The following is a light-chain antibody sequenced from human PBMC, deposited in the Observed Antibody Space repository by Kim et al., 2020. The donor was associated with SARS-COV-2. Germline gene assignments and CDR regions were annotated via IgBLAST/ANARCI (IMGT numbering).Light chain of an antibody. V-gene: IGLV2-14*03. CDR3: SSFTTSDSFEI. CDR1: NSDIGGYDY. CDR2: GVS. Sequence: QSALTQPASVSGSPGQSITISCTGTNSDIGGYDYISWYQHHPGKAPKLLIYGVSNRTSAVSNCFSGSKSGNTASKAISGLQAEDEDDYYCSSFTTSDSFEIFGGGTQLTVL. J-gene: IGLJ7*01.